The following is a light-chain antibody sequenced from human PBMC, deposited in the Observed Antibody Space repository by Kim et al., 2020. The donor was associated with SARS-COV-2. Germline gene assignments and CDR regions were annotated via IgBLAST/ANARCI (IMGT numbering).Light chain of an antibody. CDR2: GAS. V-gene: IGKV3-15*01. CDR1: QSVSTY. J-gene: IGKJ2*01. CDR3: QHYNQWPLYT. Sequence: EIVMTQSPAYLSVSPGERATLSCRASQSVSTYLAWYRQKPGQAPRLIIYGASTRATGVPARISGSGSGTEFTLTISSVQSEDFAVYYCQHYNQWPLYTFGQGTKLEI.